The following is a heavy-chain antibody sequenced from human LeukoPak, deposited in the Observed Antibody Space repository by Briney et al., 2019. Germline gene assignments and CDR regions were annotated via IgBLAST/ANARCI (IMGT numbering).Heavy chain of an antibody. CDR1: GYTFTGYY. CDR2: INPNSGGT. V-gene: IGHV1-2*02. D-gene: IGHD2-2*01. Sequence: ASVKVSCKASGYTFTGYYMHWVRQAPGQGLEWMGWINPNSGGTNYAQKFQGRVTMTTDTSTSTAYMELRSLRSDDTAVYYCARVAPFDCTSTSCYGYYYNYMDVWGKGTTVTVSS. J-gene: IGHJ6*03. CDR3: ARVAPFDCTSTSCYGYYYNYMDV.